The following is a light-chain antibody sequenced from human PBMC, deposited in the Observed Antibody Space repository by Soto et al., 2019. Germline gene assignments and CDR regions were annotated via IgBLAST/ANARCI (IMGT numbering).Light chain of an antibody. V-gene: IGKV3D-15*01. CDR2: AVS. CDR1: RTVDSTY. Sequence: EIVLTQSPGTLSLSPGERATISCRASRTVDSTYLAWYQQKAGQAPRLLVYAVSTRATGIPARFSGSGSGTEFTLTISSLQSEDFAVYYCQQYDNWPTFGQGTKVDIK. J-gene: IGKJ1*01. CDR3: QQYDNWPT.